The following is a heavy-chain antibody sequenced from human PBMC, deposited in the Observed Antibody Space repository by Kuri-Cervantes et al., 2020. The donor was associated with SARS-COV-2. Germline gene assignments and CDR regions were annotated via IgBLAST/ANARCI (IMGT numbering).Heavy chain of an antibody. CDR3: ASGLAIYGDYVNYYYYYGMDV. J-gene: IGHJ6*02. V-gene: IGHV1-58*02. CDR1: GFTFTSSA. D-gene: IGHD4-17*01. Sequence: SVKVSCKASGFTFTSSAMQWVRQARGQRLEWIGWIVVGSGNTSYAQKFQERVTITRDMSTSTAYMELSSLRSEDTAVYYCASGLAIYGDYVNYYYYYGMDVWGQGTTVTVSS. CDR2: IVVGSGNT.